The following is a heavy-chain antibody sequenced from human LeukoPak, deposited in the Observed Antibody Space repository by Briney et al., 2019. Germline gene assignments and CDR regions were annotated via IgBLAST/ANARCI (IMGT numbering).Heavy chain of an antibody. CDR2: ISWNSGSI. D-gene: IGHD3-10*01. CDR3: AKDYGSGSYTLGAFDT. CDR1: GFTFDDYA. V-gene: IGHV3-9*01. Sequence: GGSLRLSCAASGFTFDDYAMHWVRQAPGKGLEWVSGISWNSGSIGYADSVKGRFTISRDNAKNSLYLQMNSLRAEDTALYYCAKDYGSGSYTLGAFDTWGQGTMVTVSS. J-gene: IGHJ3*02.